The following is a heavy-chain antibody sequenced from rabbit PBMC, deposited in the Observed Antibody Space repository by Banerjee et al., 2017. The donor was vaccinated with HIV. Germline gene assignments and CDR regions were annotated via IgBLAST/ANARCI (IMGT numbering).Heavy chain of an antibody. CDR2: IYAGSGGDT. J-gene: IGHJ6*01. CDR1: GFSFSSNYY. Sequence: QSLEESGGDLVKPGASLTLTCTASGFSFSSNYYMCWVRQAPGKGLEWIACIYAGSGGDTAYASWAKGRFTISKTSSTAVTLQMTSLTAADTAPYFCARDGAVGSYFALWGPGTLVTVS. D-gene: IGHD8-1*01. CDR3: ARDGAVGSYFAL. V-gene: IGHV1S40*01.